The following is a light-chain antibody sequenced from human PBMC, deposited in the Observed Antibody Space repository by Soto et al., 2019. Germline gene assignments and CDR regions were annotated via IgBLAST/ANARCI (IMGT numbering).Light chain of an antibody. V-gene: IGKV1-39*01. CDR2: AAS. J-gene: IGKJ3*01. CDR3: QQSYCTPFT. CDR1: QSISNY. Sequence: DIQMTQSPSSLSASVGDSVTITCRASQSISNYLNWYQQKPGKAPKLLVYAASSLQSGVPSRFSGSGSWTDFTLTTSSLQPEDFATYYCQQSYCTPFTFGPGTKVDIK.